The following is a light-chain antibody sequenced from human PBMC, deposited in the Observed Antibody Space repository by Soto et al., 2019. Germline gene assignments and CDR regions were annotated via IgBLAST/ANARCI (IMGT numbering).Light chain of an antibody. V-gene: IGKV1-5*03. J-gene: IGKJ3*01. CDR1: QSISSW. CDR2: KAS. Sequence: IQMTQSTSTLSAYVGDRVTITCRASQSISSWLAWYQQKPGKAPNLLIYKASSLESGVPSRFSGSGSGTEFTLTISSLQHDDFATYYCQQYNSYSPTFGPGTKVDIK. CDR3: QQYNSYSPT.